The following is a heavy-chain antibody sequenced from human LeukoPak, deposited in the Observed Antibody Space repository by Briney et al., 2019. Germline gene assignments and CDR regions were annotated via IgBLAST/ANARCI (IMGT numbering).Heavy chain of an antibody. J-gene: IGHJ4*02. CDR2: FDPEDGET. V-gene: IGHV1-24*01. Sequence: ASVKVSCKVSGYTLTELSMHWVRQAPGKGLERMGGFDPEDGETIYAQRFQGRVTMTEDTSTDTAYMELSSLRSEDTAVYYCATDLGSVAFYYFDYWGQGTLVTVSS. CDR1: GYTLTELS. D-gene: IGHD6-19*01. CDR3: ATDLGSVAFYYFDY.